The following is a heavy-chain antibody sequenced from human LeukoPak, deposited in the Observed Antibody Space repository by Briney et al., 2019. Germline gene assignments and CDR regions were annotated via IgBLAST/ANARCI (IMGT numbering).Heavy chain of an antibody. Sequence: GASVKVSCKASGYTFTSYYMRWVRQAPGQGLEWMVIINPSGGSTSYVQKFQGRVTMTRDTSTSTVYMELSSLRSEDTAVYYCVRVRCSGGRCYSPSDYWGQGTLVTVSS. D-gene: IGHD2-15*01. V-gene: IGHV1-46*01. CDR2: INPSGGST. CDR1: GYTFTSYY. J-gene: IGHJ4*02. CDR3: VRVRCSGGRCYSPSDY.